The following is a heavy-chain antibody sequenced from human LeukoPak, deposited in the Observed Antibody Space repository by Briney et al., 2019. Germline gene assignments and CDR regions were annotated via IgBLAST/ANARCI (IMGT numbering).Heavy chain of an antibody. D-gene: IGHD1-26*01. CDR3: ARDGIILVRYYYYMDV. CDR2: ISGSGGST. CDR1: GFTFSSDA. V-gene: IGHV3-23*01. Sequence: GGSLRLSCAASGFTFSSDAMSWVRQAPGKGLEWVSAISGSGGSTYYADSVRGRFTIPRDNAKNSVYLQMNSLRAEDTAVYYCARDGIILVRYYYYMDVWGKGTTVTVSS. J-gene: IGHJ6*03.